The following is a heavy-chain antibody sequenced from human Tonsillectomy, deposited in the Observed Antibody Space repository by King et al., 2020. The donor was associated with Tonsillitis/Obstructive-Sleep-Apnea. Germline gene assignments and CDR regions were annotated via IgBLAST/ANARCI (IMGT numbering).Heavy chain of an antibody. CDR3: AHRRGCFWSGYYDY. CDR1: GFSLSTSGVG. CDR2: IYWDDDK. V-gene: IGHV2-5*02. J-gene: IGHJ4*02. Sequence: TLKESGPTLVKPTQTLTLTCTFSGFSLSTSGVGVGWIRQPPGKALEWLALIYWDDDKRYSPSLTSRLTITKDTSKNQVVLTMTNMDPVDTATYYCAHRRGCFWSGYYDYWGQGTLVTVSS. D-gene: IGHD3-3*01.